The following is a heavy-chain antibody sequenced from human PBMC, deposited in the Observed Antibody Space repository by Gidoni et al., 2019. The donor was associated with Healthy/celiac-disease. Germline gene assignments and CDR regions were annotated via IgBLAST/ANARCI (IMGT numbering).Heavy chain of an antibody. D-gene: IGHD2-21*02. J-gene: IGHJ2*01. V-gene: IGHV4-59*01. CDR1: GGSISSYY. CDR3: ARTVVVTASDYWYFDL. Sequence: QVQLQASGPGLVKPSETLSLTCTVSGGSISSYYWSWIRQPPGKGLEWIGYIYYSGSTNYNPSLKSRVTISVDTSKNQFSLKLSSVTAADTAVYYCARTVVVTASDYWYFDLWGRGTLVTVSS. CDR2: IYYSGST.